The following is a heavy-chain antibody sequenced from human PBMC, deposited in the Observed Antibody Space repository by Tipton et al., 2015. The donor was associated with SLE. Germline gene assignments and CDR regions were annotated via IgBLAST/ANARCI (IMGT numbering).Heavy chain of an antibody. J-gene: IGHJ2*01. CDR3: AREEGSGSYPIYWYFDL. Sequence: SLRLSCAASGFTFDDYGMSWVRQAPGKGLEWVSGINWNGGSTGYADSVKGRFTISRDNAKNSLYLQMNSLRAEDTALYHCAREEGSGSYPIYWYFDLWGRGTLVTVSS. V-gene: IGHV3-20*01. CDR2: INWNGGST. CDR1: GFTFDDYG. D-gene: IGHD3-10*01.